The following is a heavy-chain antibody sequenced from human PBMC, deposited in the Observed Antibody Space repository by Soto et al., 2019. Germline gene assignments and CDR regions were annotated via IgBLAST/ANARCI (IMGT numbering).Heavy chain of an antibody. J-gene: IGHJ4*02. Sequence: GGSLRLSCAASGFTFSSYGMHWVRQAPGKGLEWVAVISYDGSNKYYADSVKGRFTISRDNSKNTLYLQMNSLRAEDTAVYYCAKDRDAWHYFDYWGQGTLVTVSS. CDR3: AKDRDAWHYFDY. V-gene: IGHV3-30*18. CDR2: ISYDGSNK. CDR1: GFTFSSYG.